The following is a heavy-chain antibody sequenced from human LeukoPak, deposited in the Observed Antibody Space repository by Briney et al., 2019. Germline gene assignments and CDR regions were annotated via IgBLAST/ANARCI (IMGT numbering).Heavy chain of an antibody. CDR3: AKDQELLWFGELLSFDY. Sequence: PGRSLRLSCAASGFTFSSYGMHWVRQAPGKGLEWVAVISYDGSNKYYADSVKGRFTISRDNSKNTLYLQMNSLRAEDTAVYYCAKDQELLWFGELLSFDYWGQGTLVTVSS. CDR2: ISYDGSNK. V-gene: IGHV3-30*18. J-gene: IGHJ4*02. D-gene: IGHD3-10*01. CDR1: GFTFSSYG.